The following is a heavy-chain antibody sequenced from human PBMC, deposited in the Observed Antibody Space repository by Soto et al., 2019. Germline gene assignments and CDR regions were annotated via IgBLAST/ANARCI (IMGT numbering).Heavy chain of an antibody. Sequence: QVQLQQWGAGLLKPSETLSLTCAVFGGSVNSGNYYWSWIRQPPGKGLEWIGEMSHSGGTHFNPPLKSRVSISLVTTTNQSSLKMTLVTAASTALYYFSRIERGTASTVVDVFELWGAGTLVTASS. V-gene: IGHV4-34*01. CDR2: MSHSGGT. J-gene: IGHJ3*01. CDR1: GGSVNSGNYY. D-gene: IGHD1-26*01. CDR3: SRIERGTASTVVDVFEL.